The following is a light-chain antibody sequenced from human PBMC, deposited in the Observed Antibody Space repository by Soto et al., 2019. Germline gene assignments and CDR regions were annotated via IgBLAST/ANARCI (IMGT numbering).Light chain of an antibody. CDR2: EVS. J-gene: IGKJ5*01. CDR3: MQSTQLPPT. CDR1: QTLLHSDGKTY. V-gene: IGKV2D-29*02. Sequence: IVLTPPPLSLSVTPGQPASISFKSIQTLLHSDGKTYLYWYLQKPGQSPQLLIYEVSTRVSGVPDRFSGSGSGTDFTLEISRVETDDVGIYYCMQSTQLPPTFGQGTRLEI.